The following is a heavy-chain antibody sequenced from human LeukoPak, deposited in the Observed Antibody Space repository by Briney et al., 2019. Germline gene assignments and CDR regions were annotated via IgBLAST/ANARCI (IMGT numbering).Heavy chain of an antibody. CDR2: INPNSGGT. Sequence: VASVKVSCKASGYTFTGYYMHWVRQAPGQGLEWMGRINPNSGGTNYAQKFQGRVTMTRDTSISPAYMELSRLRSDDTAAYYCAREILGLYDSSGYYYGLYAFDIWGQGTMVTVSS. CDR3: AREILGLYDSSGYYYGLYAFDI. J-gene: IGHJ3*02. CDR1: GYTFTGYY. V-gene: IGHV1-2*06. D-gene: IGHD3-22*01.